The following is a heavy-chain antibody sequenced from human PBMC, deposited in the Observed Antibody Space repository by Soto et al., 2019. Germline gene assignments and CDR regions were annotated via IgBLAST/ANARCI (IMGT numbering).Heavy chain of an antibody. CDR3: ARDLLEQWRAPTLYYYYGMDV. Sequence: QVQLVQSGAEVKKPGASVKVSCKASGYTFTSYGISWVRQAPGQGLEWMGWISAYNGNTNYAQKLQGRVTMTTDTSTSTAYMELRSLRSDDTAVYYCARDLLEQWRAPTLYYYYGMDVWGQGTTVTVSS. CDR2: ISAYNGNT. V-gene: IGHV1-18*01. D-gene: IGHD6-19*01. J-gene: IGHJ6*02. CDR1: GYTFTSYG.